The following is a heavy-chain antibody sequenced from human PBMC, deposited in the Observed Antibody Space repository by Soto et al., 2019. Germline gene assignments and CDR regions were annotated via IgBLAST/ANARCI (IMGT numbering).Heavy chain of an antibody. CDR3: ARGARGKIVATTFDY. CDR2: IWYDGSNK. V-gene: IGHV3-33*01. D-gene: IGHD5-12*01. CDR1: GFTFSSYG. J-gene: IGHJ4*02. Sequence: PGGSLRLSCAASGFTFSSYGMHWVRQAPGKGLEWVAVIWYDGSNKYYADSVKGRFTISRDNSKNTLYLQMNSLRAEDTAVYYCARGARGKIVATTFDYWGQGTLVTVSS.